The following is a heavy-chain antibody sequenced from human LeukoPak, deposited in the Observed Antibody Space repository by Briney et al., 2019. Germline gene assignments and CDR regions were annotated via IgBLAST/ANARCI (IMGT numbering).Heavy chain of an antibody. CDR3: ARDGGGYCSGGSCYSFFDY. J-gene: IGHJ4*02. Sequence: SETLSLTCTVSGGSISSSSYYWGWIRQPPGKGLEWIGSMYYSGSTYYNPSLKSRVTISVDTSKNQFSLKLSSVTAADTAVYYCARDGGGYCSGGSCYSFFDYWGQGTLVTVSS. CDR1: GGSISSSSYY. CDR2: MYYSGST. V-gene: IGHV4-39*07. D-gene: IGHD2-15*01.